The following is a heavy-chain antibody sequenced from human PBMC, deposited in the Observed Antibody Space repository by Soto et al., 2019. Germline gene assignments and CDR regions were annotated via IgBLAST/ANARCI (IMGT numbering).Heavy chain of an antibody. CDR3: ARDPTYSSHDAFDI. Sequence: GASVKVSCKASGYTFTRYGISWVRQAPGQGLEWMGWISAYNGNTNYAQKLQGRVTMTTDTSTSTAYMELRSLRSDDTAVYYCARDPTYSSHDAFDIWGQGTMVTVSS. V-gene: IGHV1-18*04. D-gene: IGHD6-13*01. CDR1: GYTFTRYG. CDR2: ISAYNGNT. J-gene: IGHJ3*02.